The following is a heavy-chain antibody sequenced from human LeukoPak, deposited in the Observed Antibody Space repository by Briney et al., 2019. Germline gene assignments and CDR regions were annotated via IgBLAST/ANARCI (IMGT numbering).Heavy chain of an antibody. V-gene: IGHV3-53*01. D-gene: IGHD1-26*01. CDR2: IYSGGST. J-gene: IGHJ4*02. CDR1: GFTVSSNY. Sequence: GGSLRLSCAASGFTVSSNYMSWVRQAPGKGLEWVSVIYSGGSTYYADSVKGRFTISRGNSKNTLYLQMNSLSAEDTAVYYCAMEKVGATRYYFDYWGQGTLVTVSS. CDR3: AMEKVGATRYYFDY.